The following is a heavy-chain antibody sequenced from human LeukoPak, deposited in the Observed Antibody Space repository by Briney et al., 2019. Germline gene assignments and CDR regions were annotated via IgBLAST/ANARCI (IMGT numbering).Heavy chain of an antibody. D-gene: IGHD5-12*01. V-gene: IGHV3-7*01. CDR2: IKQEGSEQ. CDR3: ARQSAGLRLVYYYYYMDV. CDR1: GFTFSSYW. J-gene: IGHJ6*03. Sequence: QSGGSLRLSCAASGFTFSSYWMSWVRQAPGKALEWVANIKQEGSEQYHLDSVKGRFTISRDNAKNSLYLQMNSLRAEDTAVYYCARQSAGLRLVYYYYYMDVWGKGTTVTVSS.